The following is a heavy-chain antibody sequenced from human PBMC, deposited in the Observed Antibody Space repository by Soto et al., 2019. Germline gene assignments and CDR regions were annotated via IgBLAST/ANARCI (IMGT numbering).Heavy chain of an antibody. CDR2: IYYSGST. CDR3: ARAGQAYYDFWSGYPADYYYYMDV. CDR1: GGSISSYY. V-gene: IGHV4-59*01. J-gene: IGHJ6*03. Sequence: SETLSLTCTVSGGSISSYYWSWIRQPPGKGLEWIGYIYYSGSTNYNPSLKSRVTISVDTSKNQFSLKLGSVTAADTAVYYCARAGQAYYDFWSGYPADYYYYMDVWGKGTTVTVSS. D-gene: IGHD3-3*01.